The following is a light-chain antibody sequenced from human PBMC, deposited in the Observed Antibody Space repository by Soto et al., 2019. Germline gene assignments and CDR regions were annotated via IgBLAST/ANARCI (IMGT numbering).Light chain of an antibody. CDR3: HQYGISPPVT. V-gene: IGKV3-20*01. CDR2: GAS. J-gene: IGKJ5*01. CDR1: QSVSSSY. Sequence: EIVLTQSPGTLSLSPGERATLSCRASQSVSSSYLAWYQQKPGQAPRLLIYGASSRATGIPDRFSGSGSGTDITLTISRLEPEDFAMYYCHQYGISPPVTFGQGTRLEIK.